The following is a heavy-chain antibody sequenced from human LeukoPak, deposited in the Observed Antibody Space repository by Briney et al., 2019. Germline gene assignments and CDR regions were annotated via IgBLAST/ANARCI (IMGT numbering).Heavy chain of an antibody. CDR1: GYTFTGYY. D-gene: IGHD3-10*01. Sequence: GASVKVSCKASGYTFTGYYIHWVRQAPGQGLEWMGWINPKSGGTNYAQKFQGRVTMTRDTSISTAYMELSSLRSEDTAVYYCARAAPQWSSGSYYPLDYWGQGTLVTVSS. V-gene: IGHV1-2*02. CDR3: ARAAPQWSSGSYYPLDY. J-gene: IGHJ4*02. CDR2: INPKSGGT.